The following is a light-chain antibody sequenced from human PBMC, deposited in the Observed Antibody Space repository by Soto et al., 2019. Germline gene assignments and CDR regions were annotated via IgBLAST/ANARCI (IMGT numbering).Light chain of an antibody. CDR3: QQYGSSPRT. Sequence: EIVLTQSPGTLSLSPGERATLSCRASQSVSSSYVAWYQQRPGQAPRLLIYGASSRASGIPDRFSGSGSGTDFTLTISGLEPADFAVYYCQQYGSSPRTFGGGTKVEIK. V-gene: IGKV3-20*01. CDR2: GAS. CDR1: QSVSSSY. J-gene: IGKJ4*01.